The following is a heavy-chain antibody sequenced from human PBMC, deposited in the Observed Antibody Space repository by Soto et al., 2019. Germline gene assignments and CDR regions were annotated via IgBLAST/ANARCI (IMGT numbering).Heavy chain of an antibody. J-gene: IGHJ4*02. D-gene: IGHD4-17*01. CDR3: ARDPDFGDYGTPPAADY. CDR1: GYTFTSYA. V-gene: IGHV1-3*05. CDR2: INAGNGNT. Sequence: QVQLVQSGAEEKKPGASVKVSCKASGYTFTSYAMHWVRQAPGQRLEWMGWINAGNGNTKYSQKFQGRVTITRDTSASTAYMELSSLRSEATAVYYCARDPDFGDYGTPPAADYCGQGTLVTVSS.